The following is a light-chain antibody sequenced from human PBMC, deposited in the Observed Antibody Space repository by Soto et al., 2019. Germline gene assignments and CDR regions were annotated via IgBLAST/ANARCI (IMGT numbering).Light chain of an antibody. Sequence: QSVLAQPPYASGSPGQSVAISFTGTSSDVGGYNYVSWYQQHPGKAPKLMIYEVNKRPSGVPDRFSGSKSGNTASLTVSGLQAEDEADYYCSSYAGSSNVFGTGTKVTVL. J-gene: IGLJ1*01. CDR1: SSDVGGYNY. CDR3: SSYAGSSNV. CDR2: EVN. V-gene: IGLV2-8*01.